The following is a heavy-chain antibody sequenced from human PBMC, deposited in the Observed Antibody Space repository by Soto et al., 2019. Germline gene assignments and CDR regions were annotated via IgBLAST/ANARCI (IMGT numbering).Heavy chain of an antibody. CDR3: ARAHARGYSYAYFDY. D-gene: IGHD5-18*01. J-gene: IGHJ4*02. V-gene: IGHV3-30-3*01. CDR2: ISYDGSNK. Sequence: QVQLVESGGGVVQPGRSLRLSCAASGFTFSSYAMHWVRQAPGKGLEWVAVISYDGSNKYYADSVKGRFTISRDTSKNTLYLQMNSLRAEDTAVYYCARAHARGYSYAYFDYWGQGTLVTVSS. CDR1: GFTFSSYA.